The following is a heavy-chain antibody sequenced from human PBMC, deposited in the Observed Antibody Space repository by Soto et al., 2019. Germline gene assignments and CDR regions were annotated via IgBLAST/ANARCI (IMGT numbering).Heavy chain of an antibody. CDR2: IDWDDDK. CDR1: GFSLSTSGVC. CDR3: ARTFSGYDSHYFDY. V-gene: IGHV2-70*11. Sequence: SGPTLVNPTQTLTLTCTFSGFSLSTSGVCVSWIRQPPGKALEWLARIDWDDDKYYSTSLKTRLTISKDTSKNQVVLTMTNMDPVDTATYYCARTFSGYDSHYFDYWGQGTLVTVSS. D-gene: IGHD5-12*01. J-gene: IGHJ4*02.